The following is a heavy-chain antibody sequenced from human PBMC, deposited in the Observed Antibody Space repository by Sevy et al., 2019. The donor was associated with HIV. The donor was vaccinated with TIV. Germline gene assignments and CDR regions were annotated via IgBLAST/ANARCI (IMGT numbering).Heavy chain of an antibody. V-gene: IGHV3-23*01. J-gene: IGHJ6*03. CDR3: AKGGGHYDPDEIAYYFYYYNMDV. CDR2: ISGSGTRT. D-gene: IGHD3-22*01. Sequence: GGSLRLSCAVSGFSFDSYGMTWVRQAPGKGLEWVSAISGSGTRTYYADSVKGRFIISRDNSKNTLDLQMNSLRAEDRAIYLCAKGGGHYDPDEIAYYFYYYNMDVWGKGTTVTVSS. CDR1: GFSFDSYG.